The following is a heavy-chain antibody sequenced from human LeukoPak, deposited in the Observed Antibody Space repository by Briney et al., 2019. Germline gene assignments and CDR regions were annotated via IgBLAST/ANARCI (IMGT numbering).Heavy chain of an antibody. CDR3: AKSLIPNIVVVPAATLFDY. J-gene: IGHJ4*02. Sequence: ETLSLTCTVSGGSISSGSYYWGWIRQAPGKGLEWVSAISGSGGSTYYADSVKGRFTISRDNSKNTLYLQMNSLRAEDTAVYYCAKSLIPNIVVVPAATLFDYWGQGTLVTVSS. CDR2: ISGSGGST. CDR1: GGSISSGSYY. V-gene: IGHV3-23*01. D-gene: IGHD2-2*01.